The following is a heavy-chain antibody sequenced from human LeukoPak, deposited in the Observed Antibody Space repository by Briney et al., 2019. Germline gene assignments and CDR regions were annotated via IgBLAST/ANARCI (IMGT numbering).Heavy chain of an antibody. CDR3: ARGYGSGSYYPHDY. V-gene: IGHV4-59*01. D-gene: IGHD3-10*01. Sequence: PSETLSLTCTASGGSISSYYWSWIRQPPGKGLEWIGYIYYSGSTNYNPSLKSRVTISVDTSKNQFSLKLSSVTAADTAVYYCARGYGSGSYYPHDYWGQGTLVTVSS. CDR1: GGSISSYY. CDR2: IYYSGST. J-gene: IGHJ4*02.